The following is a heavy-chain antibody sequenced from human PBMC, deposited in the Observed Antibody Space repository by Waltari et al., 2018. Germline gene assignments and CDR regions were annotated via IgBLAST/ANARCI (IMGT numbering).Heavy chain of an antibody. Sequence: QVTLRESGPALVKPTQTLTLTCSFSEISLPNNETCVSWIRQPPGKALEWLALIDWEDAKYYSTPLKTRLTISKDASKNQVVLTMTHMDPVDTATYYCVRRYTSGWYKGAFDLWGQGTVVTVSS. J-gene: IGHJ3*01. D-gene: IGHD6-19*01. CDR3: VRRYTSGWYKGAFDL. CDR2: IDWEDAK. CDR1: EISLPNNETC. V-gene: IGHV2-70*01.